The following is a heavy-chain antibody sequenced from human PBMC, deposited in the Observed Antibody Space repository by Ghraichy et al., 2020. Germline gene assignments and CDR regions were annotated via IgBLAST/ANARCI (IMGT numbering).Heavy chain of an antibody. Sequence: SETLSLTCTVSGYSISSGYYWGWIRQPPGKGLEWIGSIYHSGSTYYNPSLKSRVTISVDTSKNQFSLKLSSVTAADTAVYYCARVDYYDSSGYQPSSQDHYFDYWGQGTLVTVSS. CDR1: GYSISSGYY. V-gene: IGHV4-38-2*02. CDR2: IYHSGST. CDR3: ARVDYYDSSGYQPSSQDHYFDY. J-gene: IGHJ4*02. D-gene: IGHD3-22*01.